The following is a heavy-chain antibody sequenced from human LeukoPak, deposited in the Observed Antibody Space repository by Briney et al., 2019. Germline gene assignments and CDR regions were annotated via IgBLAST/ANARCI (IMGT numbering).Heavy chain of an antibody. CDR2: ISYDGSNK. J-gene: IGHJ4*02. Sequence: GGSLRLSCAASGFTFSSYAMHWVRQAPGKGLEWVAVISYDGSNKYYADSVKGRFTISRDNSKNTLYLQMNSLRAEDTAVYYCASLPCSGGSCYADYWGQGTQVTVSS. CDR1: GFTFSSYA. V-gene: IGHV3-30-3*01. D-gene: IGHD2-15*01. CDR3: ASLPCSGGSCYADY.